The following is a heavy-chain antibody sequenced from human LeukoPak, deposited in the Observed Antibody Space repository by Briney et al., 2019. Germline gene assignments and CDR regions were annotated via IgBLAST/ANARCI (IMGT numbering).Heavy chain of an antibody. V-gene: IGHV1-18*01. CDR3: ARGITMIVVDPKAFDI. CDR2: ISAYNGNT. D-gene: IGHD3-22*01. Sequence: GASVKVSCKASGYTFTSYGISWVRQAPGQGLEWVGWISAYNGNTNYAQKLQGRGTITTDTSPSTAYMELRSLRSDDTAVYYCARGITMIVVDPKAFDIWGQGTMVTVSS. CDR1: GYTFTSYG. J-gene: IGHJ3*02.